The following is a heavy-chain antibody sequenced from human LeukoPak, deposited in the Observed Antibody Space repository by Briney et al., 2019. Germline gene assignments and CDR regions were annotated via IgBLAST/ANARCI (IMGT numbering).Heavy chain of an antibody. CDR1: AFTFDDYG. J-gene: IGHJ5*02. Sequence: GGSLRLSCAASAFTFDDYGMSWVRQAPGKGLEWVSGINWNGGSTGYADSVKGRFTISRDNAKNSLYLQMNSLRAEDTALYYCARVVGSGSYESRFDPWGQGTLVTVSS. V-gene: IGHV3-20*04. D-gene: IGHD3-10*01. CDR3: ARVVGSGSYESRFDP. CDR2: INWNGGST.